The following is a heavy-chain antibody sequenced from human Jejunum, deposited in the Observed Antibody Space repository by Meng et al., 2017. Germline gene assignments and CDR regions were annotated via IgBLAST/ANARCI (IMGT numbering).Heavy chain of an antibody. D-gene: IGHD1-26*01. J-gene: IGHJ2*01. Sequence: EGQLVGSGGGLVQPGGSLSLSCAVSGFTFTSYWMHWVRQAPGKGLECISRINHDGTSTLYADSVKGRFTVSRDNAKNTLFLQMNSLRVEDTAVYYCARDAVGTFDFWGRGTLVTVFS. CDR2: INHDGTST. CDR1: GFTFTSYW. CDR3: ARDAVGTFDF. V-gene: IGHV3-74*01.